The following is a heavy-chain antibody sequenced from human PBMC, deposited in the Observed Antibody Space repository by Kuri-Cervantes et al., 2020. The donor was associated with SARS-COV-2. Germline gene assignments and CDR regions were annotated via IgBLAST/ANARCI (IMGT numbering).Heavy chain of an antibody. CDR3: ARRPLSFWGSYRSHFDY. V-gene: IGHV4-34*01. CDR2: INHSGST. D-gene: IGHD3-16*02. CDR1: GGSFSGYY. J-gene: IGHJ4*02. Sequence: SETLSLTCAVYGGSFSGYYWSWIRQPPGKGLEWIGEINHSGSTNYNPSLKSRVTISVDTSKNQFSLKLSSVTAADTAVYYCARRPLSFWGSYRSHFDYWGQGTLVTVSS.